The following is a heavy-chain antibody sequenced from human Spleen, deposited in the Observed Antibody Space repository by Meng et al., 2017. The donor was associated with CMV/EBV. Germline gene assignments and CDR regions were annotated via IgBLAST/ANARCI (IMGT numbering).Heavy chain of an antibody. J-gene: IGHJ4*02. CDR1: GGSINNYY. V-gene: IGHV4-59*01. D-gene: IGHD2-2*01. CDR3: TRADTYATLDS. Sequence: LRLSCTVSGGSINNYYWSWIRQPPGKGLEWIGYVYHTGSTNYNPSLKSRVTISVDTSKNQFSLNPKSVTAADTAIYFCTRADTYATLDSWGQGTLVTVSS. CDR2: VYHTGST.